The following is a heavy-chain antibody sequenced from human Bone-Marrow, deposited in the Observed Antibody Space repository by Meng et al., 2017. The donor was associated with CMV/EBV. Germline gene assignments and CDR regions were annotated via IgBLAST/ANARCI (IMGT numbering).Heavy chain of an antibody. V-gene: IGHV3-23*03. CDR3: ARDWSVGSLYWFDP. Sequence: GESLKISCAASGFTFSSYAMSWVRQAPGKGLEWVSVIYSGGSSTYYADSVKGRFTISRDNSKNTLYLQMNSLRAEDTAVYYCARDWSVGSLYWFDPWGQGTLVTVSS. CDR1: GFTFSSYA. J-gene: IGHJ5*02. CDR2: IYSGGSST. D-gene: IGHD3-10*01.